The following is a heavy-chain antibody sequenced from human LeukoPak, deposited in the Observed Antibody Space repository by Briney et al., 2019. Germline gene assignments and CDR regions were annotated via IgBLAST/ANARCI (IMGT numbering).Heavy chain of an antibody. CDR1: GFTFSSYA. CDR2: ISGSGGST. Sequence: GGSLRLSCAASGFTFSSYAMSWVRQAPGKGLEWVSAISGSGGSTYYADSVKGRFTISRDNSKNTLYLQMNSLRAEDTAVYYCAKGVGSSGYYSWYYYYYMDVWGKGITVTISS. CDR3: AKGVGSSGYYSWYYYYYMDV. D-gene: IGHD3-22*01. J-gene: IGHJ6*03. V-gene: IGHV3-23*01.